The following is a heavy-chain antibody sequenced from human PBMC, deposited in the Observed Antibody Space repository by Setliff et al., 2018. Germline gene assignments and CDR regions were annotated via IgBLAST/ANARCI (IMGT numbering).Heavy chain of an antibody. CDR3: ARRDSTGYYGYSFDF. Sequence: LSLTCTVSGDSISRSTYYWGWIRQSPGKGLDWIGTVDHSGNTFYNPSLKSRVTISVAPSKDQVSLKLTSVSAADTAVYYCARRDSTGYYGYSFDFWGQGTLVTVSS. D-gene: IGHD3-22*01. V-gene: IGHV4-39*01. CDR2: VDHSGNT. J-gene: IGHJ4*02. CDR1: GDSISRSTYY.